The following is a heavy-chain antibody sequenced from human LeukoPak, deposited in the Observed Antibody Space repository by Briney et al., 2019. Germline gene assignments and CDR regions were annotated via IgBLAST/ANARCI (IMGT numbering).Heavy chain of an antibody. V-gene: IGHV3-23*01. J-gene: IGHJ4*02. CDR1: GFTFSSYA. D-gene: IGHD3-10*01. CDR2: ISGSGGST. Sequence: GGSLRLSCAASGFTFSSYAMSWVRQAPGKGLEWVSAISGSGGSTYYADSVKGRFTISRDNSKNTLYLQMNSLRAEDTAVYYCAKDGLLWLGATGVDYWGQGTLVTVSS. CDR3: AKDGLLWLGATGVDY.